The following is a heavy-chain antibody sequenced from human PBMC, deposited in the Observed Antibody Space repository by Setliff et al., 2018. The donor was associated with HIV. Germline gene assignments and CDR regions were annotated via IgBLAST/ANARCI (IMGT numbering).Heavy chain of an antibody. J-gene: IGHJ4*02. Sequence: ASVKVSCKASGYTFTSYDINWVRQATGQGLEWMGWVRPHSINKVYAQKLQGRLTVTTDTSTSTAYMELRSLRSDDTAVYYCARATSGTIHDFWGQGTLVTVSS. CDR3: ARATSGTIHDF. V-gene: IGHV1-18*01. D-gene: IGHD3-10*01. CDR2: VRPHSINK. CDR1: GYTFTSYD.